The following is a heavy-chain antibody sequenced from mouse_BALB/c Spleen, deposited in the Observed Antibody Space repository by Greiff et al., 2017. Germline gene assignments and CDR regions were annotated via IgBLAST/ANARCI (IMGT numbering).Heavy chain of an antibody. CDR2: ISSGGSYT. CDR1: GFTFSSYA. D-gene: IGHD1-1*01. CDR3: ARRSGTTDQAWFAY. Sequence: EVKLMESGGGLVKPGGSLKLSCAASGFTFSSYAMSWVRQTPEKRLEWVATISSGGSYTYYPDSVKGRFTISRDNAKNTLYLQMSSLRSEDTAMYYCARRSGTTDQAWFAYWGQGTLVTVSA. J-gene: IGHJ3*01. V-gene: IGHV5-9-3*01.